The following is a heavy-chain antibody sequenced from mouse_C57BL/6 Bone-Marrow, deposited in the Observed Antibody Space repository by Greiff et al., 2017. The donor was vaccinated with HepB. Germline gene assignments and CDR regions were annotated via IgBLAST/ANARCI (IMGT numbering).Heavy chain of an antibody. CDR1: GYTFTDYY. V-gene: IGHV1-84*01. Sequence: VQLQQSGPELVKPGASVKISCKASGYTFTDYYINWVKQRPGQGLEWIGWIYPGSGNTKYNEKFKGKATLTVDTSSSTAYMQLSSLTSEDSAVYFCAALITTVVADYYAMDYWGQGTSVTVSS. J-gene: IGHJ4*01. D-gene: IGHD1-1*01. CDR2: IYPGSGNT. CDR3: AALITTVVADYYAMDY.